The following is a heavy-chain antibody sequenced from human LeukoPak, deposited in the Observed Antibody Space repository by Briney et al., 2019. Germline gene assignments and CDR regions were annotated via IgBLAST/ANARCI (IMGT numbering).Heavy chain of an antibody. J-gene: IGHJ4*02. CDR1: GYTFTSYY. V-gene: IGHV1-46*01. CDR2: INPSGGST. Sequence: GASVKVSCKASGYTFTSYYMHWVRQAPGQGLEWMGIINPSGGSTSYAQTFQGRVTMTRDTSTSTVYMELSSLRSEDTAVYYCASSSCGGDCYSNYWGQGTLVTVSS. D-gene: IGHD2-21*02. CDR3: ASSSCGGDCYSNY.